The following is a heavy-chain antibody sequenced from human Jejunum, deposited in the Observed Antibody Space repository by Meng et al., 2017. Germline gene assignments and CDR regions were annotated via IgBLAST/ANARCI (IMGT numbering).Heavy chain of an antibody. J-gene: IGHJ5*01. Sequence: GQLVTSGAEGKTPAASVKVSCKASGYTFSSYVIHWVRQAPGERPEWMAWINAADGSTKYSQKFQDRVTISRDTSANIAHMELNSLRSEDTGVYYCARAASSSTWYDSWGQGTLVTVSS. CDR3: ARAASSSTWYDS. CDR1: GYTFSSYV. CDR2: INAADGST. V-gene: IGHV1-3*01. D-gene: IGHD2-15*01.